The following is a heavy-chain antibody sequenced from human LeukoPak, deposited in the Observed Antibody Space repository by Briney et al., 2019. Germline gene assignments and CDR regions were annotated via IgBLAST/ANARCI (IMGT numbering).Heavy chain of an antibody. CDR1: GFTFSSYW. D-gene: IGHD6-6*01. Sequence: GGSLRLSCAASGFTFSSYWMHWVRQAPGKGLVWVSRINSDGSSTSYADSVKGRFTISRDNAKNTLYLQMNSLRAEDTAVYHCARVSEYSSSDGMDVWGQGTTVTISS. J-gene: IGHJ6*02. V-gene: IGHV3-74*01. CDR3: ARVSEYSSSDGMDV. CDR2: INSDGSST.